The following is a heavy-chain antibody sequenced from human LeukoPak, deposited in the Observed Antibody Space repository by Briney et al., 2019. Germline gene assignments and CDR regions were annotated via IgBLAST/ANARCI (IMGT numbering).Heavy chain of an antibody. CDR3: ARGGMATIVGDEFYFDY. CDR1: GGSISNKY. V-gene: IGHV4-59*01. Sequence: PSETLSLTCTVSGGSISNKYWSWIRQPPGKGLEWIGYIYYSGSTNYNPSLKSRVTISVDTSKNQFSLKLSSVTAADTAVYYCARGGMATIVGDEFYFDYWGQGTLVTVSS. J-gene: IGHJ4*02. D-gene: IGHD5-24*01. CDR2: IYYSGST.